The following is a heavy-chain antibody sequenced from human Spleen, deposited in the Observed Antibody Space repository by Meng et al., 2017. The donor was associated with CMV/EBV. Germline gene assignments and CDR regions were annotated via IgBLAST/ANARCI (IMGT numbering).Heavy chain of an antibody. CDR3: ARIERRRILKYCGSDCSTTDY. J-gene: IGHJ4*02. CDR1: SYL. V-gene: IGHV4-4*02. CDR2: IHHSGSP. D-gene: IGHD2-21*02. Sequence: SYLWTLVRPGPGQGPELIGEIHHSGSPNYNPSLKSRITISVDKFKNQFSLKLGSVTAADTAVYYCARIERRRILKYCGSDCSTTDYWGQGTLVTVSS.